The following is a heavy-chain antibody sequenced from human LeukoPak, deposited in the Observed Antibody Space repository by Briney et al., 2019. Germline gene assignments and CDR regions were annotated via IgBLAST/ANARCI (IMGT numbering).Heavy chain of an antibody. J-gene: IGHJ4*02. CDR3: ARGLIAAAGNNFDY. CDR2: INHSGST. CDR1: GGSFSGYY. V-gene: IGHV4-34*01. Sequence: PSETLSLTCAVYGGSFSGYYWSWIRQPPGKGLEWIGEINHSGSTNYNPSLKSRVTISVDTSKNQFSLKLSSVTAADTAVYYCARGLIAAAGNNFDYWGQGTLVTVSS. D-gene: IGHD6-13*01.